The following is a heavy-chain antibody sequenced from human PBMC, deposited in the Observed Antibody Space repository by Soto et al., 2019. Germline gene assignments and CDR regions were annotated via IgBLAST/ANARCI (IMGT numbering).Heavy chain of an antibody. J-gene: IGHJ3*02. Sequence: ITLKESGPPLVKPTQTLTLTCTFSGFSLNTRAVGVAWFRQPPGKALEWLAPINWNDDERYSPSLKDRLTITKDTSRNHVVLTMTNIDPVDTATYYCAHRHDLGGFDIWGQWTTVTVSS. D-gene: IGHD2-15*01. CDR2: INWNDDE. CDR1: GFSLNTRAVG. CDR3: AHRHDLGGFDI. V-gene: IGHV2-5*01.